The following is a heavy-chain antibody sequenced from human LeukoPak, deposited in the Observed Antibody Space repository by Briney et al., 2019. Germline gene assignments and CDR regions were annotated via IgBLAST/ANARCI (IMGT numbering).Heavy chain of an antibody. J-gene: IGHJ3*02. CDR3: ARVGGAPLGAFDI. CDR2: VYYSGSI. Sequence: SETLSLACSVSGGFISSYYWSWIRQPPGKGLEWIGYVYYSGSINYNPSLKSRVTISKDMSENQFSLRLTSVTAADTAVYYCARVGGAPLGAFDIWGQGTMVTVSS. CDR1: GGFISSYY. V-gene: IGHV4-59*01. D-gene: IGHD3-16*01.